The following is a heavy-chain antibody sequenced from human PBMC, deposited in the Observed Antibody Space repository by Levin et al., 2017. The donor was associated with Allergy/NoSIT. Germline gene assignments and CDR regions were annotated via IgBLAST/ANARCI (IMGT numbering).Heavy chain of an antibody. CDR1: GFSLSTSGMR. Sequence: SGPTLVKPTQTLTLTCTFSGFSLSTSGMRVSWIRQPPGKALEWLARIDWDDDKFYSTSLKTRLTISKDTSKNQVVLTMTNMDPVDTATYYCARIPPGADSYGDYFDYWGQGTLVTVSS. J-gene: IGHJ4*02. CDR3: ARIPPGADSYGDYFDY. CDR2: IDWDDDK. D-gene: IGHD5-18*01. V-gene: IGHV2-70*04.